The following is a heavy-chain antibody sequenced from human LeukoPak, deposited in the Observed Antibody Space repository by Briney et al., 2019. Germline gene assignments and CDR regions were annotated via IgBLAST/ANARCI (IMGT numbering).Heavy chain of an antibody. V-gene: IGHV3-9*01. D-gene: IGHD1-26*01. CDR2: ISWNSGSI. CDR3: AKDARSGSPSL. CDR1: GFTFDDYA. J-gene: IGHJ2*01. Sequence: GGSLRLSCAAPGFTFDDYAMHWVRQAPGKGLEWVSGISWNSGSIGYADSVKGRFTISRDNSKNTLYLQMNSLRAEDTAVYYCAKDARSGSPSLWGRGTLVTVSS.